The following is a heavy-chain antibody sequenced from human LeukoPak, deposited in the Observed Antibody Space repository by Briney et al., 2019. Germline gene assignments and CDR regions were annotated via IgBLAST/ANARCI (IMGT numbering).Heavy chain of an antibody. CDR2: ISSSGSTI. CDR3: ARQGATKDADDAFDI. Sequence: SRGSLRHSCAPPGFTFSSYEMNWVRQAPGKGLEWVSYISSSGSTIYYADSVKGRFTISRDNAKNSLYLQMNSLRAEDTAVYYCARQGATKDADDAFDIWGQGTMVTVSS. J-gene: IGHJ3*02. D-gene: IGHD1-1*01. V-gene: IGHV3-48*03. CDR1: GFTFSSYE.